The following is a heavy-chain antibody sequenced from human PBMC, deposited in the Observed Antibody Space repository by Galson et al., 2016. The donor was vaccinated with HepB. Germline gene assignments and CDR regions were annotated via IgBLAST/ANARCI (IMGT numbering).Heavy chain of an antibody. D-gene: IGHD3-10*01. CDR1: GFSFRSYE. J-gene: IGHJ4*02. CDR3: ARGWAGRYFDH. V-gene: IGHV3-48*03. CDR2: ISSSGTIL. Sequence: SLRLSCAASGFSFRSYEMNWVRQAPGKGLEWISDISSSGTILHYADSVRGRFTISRDNAKSSLFLQMNILRAEDTAVYYCARGWAGRYFDHWGQGTLVTVSS.